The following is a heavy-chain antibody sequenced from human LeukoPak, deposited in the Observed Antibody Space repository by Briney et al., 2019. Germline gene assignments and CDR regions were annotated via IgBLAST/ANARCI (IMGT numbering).Heavy chain of an antibody. D-gene: IGHD4-17*01. CDR1: GGSITSSTYY. J-gene: IGHJ4*02. V-gene: IGHV4-39*01. CDR3: ASRAGSYGDYVFGLIDY. CDR2: FYYSGNT. Sequence: SETLSLTCSVSGGSITSSTYYWGWIRQPPGKGLEWIGNFYYSGNTYYNPSLKSRVTISVDTSKNQFSLKLSSVTAADTAVYYCASRAGSYGDYVFGLIDYWGQGTLVTVSS.